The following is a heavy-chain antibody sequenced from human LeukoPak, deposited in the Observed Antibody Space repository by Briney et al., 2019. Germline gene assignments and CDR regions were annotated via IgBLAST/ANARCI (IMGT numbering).Heavy chain of an antibody. CDR1: GFTFSSYS. CDR3: ATSSAWRFDY. V-gene: IGHV3-48*04. D-gene: IGHD6-13*01. J-gene: IGHJ4*02. CDR2: ITASGTAM. Sequence: GGSLRLSCAASGFTFSSYSMNWVRQAPGKGLEWVSHITASGTAMFYADSVKGRFTISRDNPKNSLYLQMNSLRAEDTAVYYCATSSAWRFDYWGQGTLVTVSS.